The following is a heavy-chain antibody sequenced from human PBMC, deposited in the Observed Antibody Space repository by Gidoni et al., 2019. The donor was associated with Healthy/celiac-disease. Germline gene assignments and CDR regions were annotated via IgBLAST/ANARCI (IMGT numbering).Heavy chain of an antibody. V-gene: IGHV2-70*15. CDR1: GVALSTSGMC. CDR3: ARSSSSSSGAYCYYLDV. Sequence: QVTLRESGPALVKPTKTLTLTCTFAGVALSTSGMCVSWIRQPPGKALEWLARIDWDDDKYYSTSLKTRLTISKDTSKNQVVLTMTNMDPVDTATYYCARSSSSSSGAYCYYLDVWGQGTTVTVSS. J-gene: IGHJ6*03. CDR2: IDWDDDK. D-gene: IGHD6-6*01.